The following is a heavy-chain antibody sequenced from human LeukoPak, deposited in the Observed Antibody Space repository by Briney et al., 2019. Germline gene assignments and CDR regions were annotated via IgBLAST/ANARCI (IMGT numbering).Heavy chain of an antibody. CDR2: ISGRGGTI. V-gene: IGHV3-48*04. J-gene: IGHJ4*02. D-gene: IGHD4-17*01. CDR3: AREAHGEPTVIDY. CDR1: GFTFPDFS. Sequence: GGPLRLSCVASGFTFPDFSMNWVRQAPGKGLEGISYISGRGGTIDYADSVKGRFSISRDNAKSSLYLQMNSLRAEDTAVYYCAREAHGEPTVIDYWGQGTLVTVSS.